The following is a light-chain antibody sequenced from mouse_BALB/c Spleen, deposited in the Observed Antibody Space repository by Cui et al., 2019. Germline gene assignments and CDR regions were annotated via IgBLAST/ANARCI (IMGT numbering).Light chain of an antibody. CDR3: QQWSSYPWT. Sequence: QIVLTHSPALMSASLGEEITLTCRASSSVSYMHWYQQKSGTSPKLLIYSTSNLASGVPSRFSGSGSGTFYSLTISSVEAEDAADYYCQQWSSYPWTFGGGTKLEIK. V-gene: IGKV4-80*01. J-gene: IGKJ1*01. CDR2: STS. CDR1: SSVSY.